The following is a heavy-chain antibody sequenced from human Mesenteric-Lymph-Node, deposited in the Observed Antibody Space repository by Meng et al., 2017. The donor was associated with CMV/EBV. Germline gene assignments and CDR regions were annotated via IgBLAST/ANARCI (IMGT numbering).Heavy chain of an antibody. CDR1: GGSVNSGSYY. V-gene: IGHV4-61*01. J-gene: IGHJ4*02. CDR2: IYYSGIT. Sequence: SGGSVNSGSYYWSWIRQPPGKGLEWIGYIYYSGITNYNPSLKSRVTISVDTSKNQFSLKLSSVTAADTAVYYCARIHADIVATRAFDYWGQGTLVTVSS. D-gene: IGHD5-12*01. CDR3: ARIHADIVATRAFDY.